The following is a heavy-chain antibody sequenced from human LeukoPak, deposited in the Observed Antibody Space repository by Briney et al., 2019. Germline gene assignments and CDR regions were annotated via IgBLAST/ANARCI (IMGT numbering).Heavy chain of an antibody. CDR2: IYPGDSDT. Sequence: GESLKISCKGSGYSFTSYWINWVRPMPGKGLEWMGIIYPGDSDTGYSPSFQGQVTISADKSISTAYLQWSSLKASDTAMYYCARLGGASGGLHDWFDPWGQGTLVTVSS. V-gene: IGHV5-51*01. CDR3: ARLGGASGGLHDWFDP. J-gene: IGHJ5*02. D-gene: IGHD4-11*01. CDR1: GYSFTSYW.